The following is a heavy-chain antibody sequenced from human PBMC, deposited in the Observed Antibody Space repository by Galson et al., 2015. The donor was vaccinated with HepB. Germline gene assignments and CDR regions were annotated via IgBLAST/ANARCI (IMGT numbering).Heavy chain of an antibody. V-gene: IGHV1-46*03. CDR3: AREERGYSSGWSPWDYYYGMDV. CDR1: GYTFTSYY. D-gene: IGHD6-19*01. J-gene: IGHJ6*02. Sequence: SVKVSCKASGYTFTSYYMHWVRQAPGQGLEWMGIINPSGGSTSYAQKFQGRVTMTRDTSTSTVYMELSSLRSEDTAVYYCAREERGYSSGWSPWDYYYGMDVWGQGTTVTVSS. CDR2: INPSGGST.